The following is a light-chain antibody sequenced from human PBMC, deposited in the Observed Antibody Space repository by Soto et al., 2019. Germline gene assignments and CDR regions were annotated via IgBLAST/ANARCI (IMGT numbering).Light chain of an antibody. J-gene: IGKJ4*01. V-gene: IGKV3-20*01. Sequence: EIVLAQYPDTLSLSPGERATLSCRTSQSMSTNYLAWYQQKSGQPPRLLIYGASIRATGIPDRFSGSGSGTDFTLTISRLEPEDFAGYYCHQYDSSPLTFGGGAKVEIK. CDR3: HQYDSSPLT. CDR2: GAS. CDR1: QSMSTNY.